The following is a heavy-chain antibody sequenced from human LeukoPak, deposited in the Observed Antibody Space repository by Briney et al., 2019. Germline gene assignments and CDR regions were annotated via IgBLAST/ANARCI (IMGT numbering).Heavy chain of an antibody. Sequence: GASVKVFCKASGYTFTSYYMHWVRQAPGQGLEWMGIINPSGGSTSYAQKFQGRVTMTRDTSTGTVYMELSSLRSEDTAVYYCARENIVVVPAAHEYYFDYWGQGTLVTVSS. CDR1: GYTFTSYY. V-gene: IGHV1-46*01. CDR3: ARENIVVVPAAHEYYFDY. D-gene: IGHD2-2*01. CDR2: INPSGGST. J-gene: IGHJ4*02.